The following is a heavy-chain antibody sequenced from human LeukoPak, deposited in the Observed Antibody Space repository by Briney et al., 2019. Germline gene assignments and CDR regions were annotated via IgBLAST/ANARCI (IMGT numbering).Heavy chain of an antibody. CDR1: GGSISSYY. D-gene: IGHD5-18*01. CDR3: AREDTAMASFDY. J-gene: IGHJ4*02. V-gene: IGHV4-59*12. Sequence: SETLSLTCTVSGGSISSYYWSWIRQPPGKGLEWIGHIYYIGSTNYNPSLRSRVTISVDTSKNQFSLKLSSVTAADTAVYYCAREDTAMASFDYWGQGTLVTVSS. CDR2: IYYIGST.